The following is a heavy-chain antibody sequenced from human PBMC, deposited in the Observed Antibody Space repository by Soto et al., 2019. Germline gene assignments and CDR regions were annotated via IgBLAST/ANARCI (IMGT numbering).Heavy chain of an antibody. J-gene: IGHJ5*02. CDR3: ARVPVVAARPSSWFDP. Sequence: TLSLPWTVARGSNSCYYWSWIRQPPGKGLEWIGYIYYSGSTNYNPSLKSRVTISVDTSKNQFSLKLSSVTAADTAVYYCARVPVVAARPSSWFDPWGQGTLVTVSS. CDR2: IYYSGST. D-gene: IGHD6-6*01. CDR1: RGSNSCYY. V-gene: IGHV4-59*01.